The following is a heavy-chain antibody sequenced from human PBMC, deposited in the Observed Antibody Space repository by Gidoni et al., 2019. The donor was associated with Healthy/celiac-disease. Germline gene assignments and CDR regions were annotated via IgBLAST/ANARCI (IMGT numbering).Heavy chain of an antibody. CDR3: ARDVVVPAANYWYFDL. CDR2: IYTSGST. CDR1: GGSISSYY. V-gene: IGHV4-4*07. Sequence: GGSISSYYWSWIRQPAGKGLEWIGRIYTSGSTNYNPSLKSRVTMSVDTSKNQFPLKLSSVTAADTAVYYCARDVVVPAANYWYFDLWGRGTLVTVSS. D-gene: IGHD2-2*01. J-gene: IGHJ2*01.